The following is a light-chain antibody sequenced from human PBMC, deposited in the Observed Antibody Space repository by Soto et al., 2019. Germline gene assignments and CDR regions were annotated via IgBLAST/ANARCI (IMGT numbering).Light chain of an antibody. J-gene: IGLJ2*01. CDR1: SSDVGGYNY. CDR2: EVT. Sequence: QSALTQPASVSGSPGQSITISCTGTSSDVGGYNYVSWYQQHPGKAPKLMISEVTKRPSGVSNRFSGSKSGNTASLTISGLQAEDEADYYCSSYTTTYTVVFGGGTQLTVL. V-gene: IGLV2-14*01. CDR3: SSYTTTYTVV.